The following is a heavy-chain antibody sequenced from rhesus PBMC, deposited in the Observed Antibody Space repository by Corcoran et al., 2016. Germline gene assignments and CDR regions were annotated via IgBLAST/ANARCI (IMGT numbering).Heavy chain of an antibody. V-gene: IGHV4-80*01. CDR2: INGNSGST. Sequence: QVQLQESGPGLVKPSETLSLTCTVSGASISSNWWSWIRQPPGKGLEWIGEINGNSGSTNSTPSHKSRVTISKDAPKNQFSLKLSSVTAADTAVYYCVRRYSSWSRGLDSWGQGVVVTVSS. J-gene: IGHJ6*01. D-gene: IGHD6-13*01. CDR1: GASISSNW. CDR3: VRRYSSWSRGLDS.